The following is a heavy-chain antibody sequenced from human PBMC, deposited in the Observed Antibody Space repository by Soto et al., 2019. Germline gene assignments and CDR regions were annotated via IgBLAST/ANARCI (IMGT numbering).Heavy chain of an antibody. J-gene: IGHJ5*02. CDR1: GYTFTSYG. V-gene: IGHV1-18*01. CDR2: ISAYNGNT. D-gene: IGHD3-10*01. Sequence: QVQLVQSGAEVKKPGASVKVSCKASGYTFTSYGISWVRQAPGQGLEWMGWISAYNGNTNYAQKLQGRVTMTTDTPTSTAYMELRSLRSDDTAGCWCGGVRGDGAGSCDKYNWFDPWGQGTLVTVSS. CDR3: GGVRGDGAGSCDKYNWFDP.